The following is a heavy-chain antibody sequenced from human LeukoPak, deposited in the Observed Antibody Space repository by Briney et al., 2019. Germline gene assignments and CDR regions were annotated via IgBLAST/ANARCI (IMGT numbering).Heavy chain of an antibody. CDR1: GFTFTNYG. J-gene: IGHJ3*02. D-gene: IGHD7-27*01. CDR3: VKSNRGQAFDI. V-gene: IGHV3-64D*09. Sequence: GGSLRLSCAASGFTFTNYGMHWVRQAPGKEREYVSAISSNGGSTYYADSVKGRFTISRDNSKNTLYLQMSSLRAEDTAVYYCVKSNRGQAFDIWGQGTMVTVSS. CDR2: ISSNGGST.